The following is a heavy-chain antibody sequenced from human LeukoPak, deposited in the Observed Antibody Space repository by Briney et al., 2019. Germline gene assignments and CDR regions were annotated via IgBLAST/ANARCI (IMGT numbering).Heavy chain of an antibody. CDR2: ISASSAYM. V-gene: IGHV3-21*01. D-gene: IGHD3-10*01. Sequence: PGGSLRLSCAASGFTFSSYAMNWVRQAPRKGLEWVSSISASSAYMYYAASVKGRHTISRDNAKNSLYLQMNSLRAEDTAVYYCARDFSETLGVWGQGTLVTVSS. CDR1: GFTFSSYA. CDR3: ARDFSETLGV. J-gene: IGHJ4*02.